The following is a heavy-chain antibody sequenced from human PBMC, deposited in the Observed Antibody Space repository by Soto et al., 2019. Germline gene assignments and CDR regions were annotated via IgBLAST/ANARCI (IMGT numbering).Heavy chain of an antibody. CDR2: IYYSGST. D-gene: IGHD4-17*01. CDR3: ARSPGTVTTSSPHYYYNYGMDV. Sequence: SETLSLTCTVSGGSISSGGYYWSWIRQHPGKGLEWIGYIYYSGSTYYNPSLKSRVTISVDTSKNQLSLKLSSVTAADTAVYYCARSPGTVTTSSPHYYYNYGMDVWGQGTTGTVSS. V-gene: IGHV4-31*03. J-gene: IGHJ6*02. CDR1: GGSISSGGYY.